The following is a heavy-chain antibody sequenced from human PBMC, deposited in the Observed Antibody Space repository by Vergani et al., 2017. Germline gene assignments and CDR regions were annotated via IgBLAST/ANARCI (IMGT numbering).Heavy chain of an antibody. Sequence: EVQLLESGGGLVQPGGSLRLSCAASGFTFSNYAMSWVRQALGKGLEWVSTISGSGGSTYYADSVKGRFTISRDNSKNTLYLQMNSLRAEDTAVYYCAKVDYDFWSGYYSFDYWGQGTLVTVSS. D-gene: IGHD3-3*01. J-gene: IGHJ4*02. V-gene: IGHV3-23*01. CDR1: GFTFSNYA. CDR3: AKVDYDFWSGYYSFDY. CDR2: ISGSGGST.